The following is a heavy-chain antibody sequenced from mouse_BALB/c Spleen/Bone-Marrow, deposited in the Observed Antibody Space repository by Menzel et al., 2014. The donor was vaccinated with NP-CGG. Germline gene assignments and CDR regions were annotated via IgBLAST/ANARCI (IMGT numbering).Heavy chain of an antibody. J-gene: IGHJ2*01. CDR2: IRNKANGYTT. Sequence: EVKLMESGGGLVQPGGSLRLSCATSGFTFTDYYMNWVRQPPGKALEWLGFIRNKANGYTTEYSASVKGRFTISRDNSQYILYLQMNTLRAEDSATYYCARDKGRVFFDYWGQGTTLTVSS. CDR1: GFTFTDYY. CDR3: ARDKGRVFFDY. V-gene: IGHV7-3*02.